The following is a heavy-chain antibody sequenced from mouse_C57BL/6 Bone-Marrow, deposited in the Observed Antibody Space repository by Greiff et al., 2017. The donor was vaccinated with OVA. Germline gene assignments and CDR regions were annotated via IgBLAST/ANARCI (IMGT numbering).Heavy chain of an antibody. CDR2: SRNKANDYTT. Sequence: DVKLVESGGGLVQSGRSLRLSCATSGFTFSDFYMEWVRQAPGKGLEWIAASRNKANDYTTEYSASVKGRFIVSRDTSQSILYLQMNALRAEDTAIYYCARAYSIPIFMDYWGQGTSVTVSS. V-gene: IGHV7-1*01. D-gene: IGHD2-5*01. CDR1: GFTFSDFY. CDR3: ARAYSIPIFMDY. J-gene: IGHJ4*01.